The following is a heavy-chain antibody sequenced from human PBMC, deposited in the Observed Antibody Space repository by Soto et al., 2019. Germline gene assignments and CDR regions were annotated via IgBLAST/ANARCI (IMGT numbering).Heavy chain of an antibody. V-gene: IGHV4-30-4*01. CDR3: ARDLFINYYDSSGYGPGGYYYGMDV. Sequence: SLTCPVSGVSISSGDYYWRWIRPPPGKGLELIGYIYYSGSTYYNPSLKSRVTISVDTPKNQFTLKLSSETAADTAVYYCARDLFINYYDSSGYGPGGYYYGMDVWGQGTTVTVSS. D-gene: IGHD3-22*01. J-gene: IGHJ6*02. CDR1: GVSISSGDYY. CDR2: IYYSGST.